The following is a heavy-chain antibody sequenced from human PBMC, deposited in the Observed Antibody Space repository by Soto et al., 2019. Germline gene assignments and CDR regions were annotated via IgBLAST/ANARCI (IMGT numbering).Heavy chain of an antibody. J-gene: IGHJ4*02. V-gene: IGHV3-21*01. D-gene: IGHD6-19*01. Sequence: SLKISCAASGFTFSSYGMNWVRQAPGKGLEWVSSISSSSSYIYYADSVKGRFTISRDNAKNSLYLQMNSLRAEDTAVYYCARDRSSSGWFGPHDYWGQGTLVTVSS. CDR3: ARDRSSSGWFGPHDY. CDR1: GFTFSSYG. CDR2: ISSSSSYI.